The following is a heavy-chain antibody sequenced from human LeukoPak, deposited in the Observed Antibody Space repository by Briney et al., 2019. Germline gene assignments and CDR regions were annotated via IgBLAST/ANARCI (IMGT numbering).Heavy chain of an antibody. CDR1: GFTFSSYA. CDR2: ITNSGGST. CDR3: AQSKTIYSSYDY. J-gene: IGHJ4*02. V-gene: IGHV3-23*01. D-gene: IGHD6-6*01. Sequence: GGSLRLSCAAGFTFSSYAMSWVRQAPGKGLEWISTITNSGGSTYYADSVKGRFTVSRDNSKNTLYLPMNSLRGEDTAVYYCAQSKTIYSSYDYWGQGTLVTVSS.